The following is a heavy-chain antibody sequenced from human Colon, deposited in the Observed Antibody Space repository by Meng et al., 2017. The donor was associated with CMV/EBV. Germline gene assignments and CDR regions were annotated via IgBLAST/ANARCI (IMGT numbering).Heavy chain of an antibody. J-gene: IGHJ4*02. CDR3: ARAVDNGFWYDGLES. V-gene: IGHV6-1*01. CDR1: WDRFSINSAA. Sequence: SQTLSLTCAISWDRFSINSAAWNWLRHSPSRGLEWLGRTYFRSKWYNDYAPSVKGLITFTADTSKNQFSLLLDSVTPEDTAVYYCARAVDNGFWYDGLESWGQGMLVTVSS. D-gene: IGHD1-1*01. CDR2: TYFRSKWYN.